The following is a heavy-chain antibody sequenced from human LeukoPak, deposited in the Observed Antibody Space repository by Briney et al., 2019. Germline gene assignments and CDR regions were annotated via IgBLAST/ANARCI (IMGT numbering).Heavy chain of an antibody. V-gene: IGHV4-59*01. D-gene: IGHD3-3*01. Sequence: SETLSLTCTVSGGSISSYYWSWIRQPPGKGLEWIGYIYYSGSTNYNPSLKSRVTISVDTSKNQFSLKLSSVTAADTAVYYCARLDFWSGYGYYYYYGMDAWGQGTTVTVSS. J-gene: IGHJ6*02. CDR3: ARLDFWSGYGYYYYYGMDA. CDR1: GGSISSYY. CDR2: IYYSGST.